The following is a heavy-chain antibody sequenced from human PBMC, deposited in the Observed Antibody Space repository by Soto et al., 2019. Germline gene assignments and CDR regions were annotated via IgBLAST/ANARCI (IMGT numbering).Heavy chain of an antibody. CDR1: GFTFSSYD. CDR3: ARAGSSGYYDY. Sequence: GGSLRLSCAASGFTFSSYDMHWVRQATGKGLEWVSAIGTAGDTYYPGSVKGRFTISRENAKNSLYLQMNSPRAGDTAVYYCARAGSSGYYDYWGQGTLVTVSS. D-gene: IGHD3-22*01. J-gene: IGHJ4*02. V-gene: IGHV3-13*01. CDR2: IGTAGDT.